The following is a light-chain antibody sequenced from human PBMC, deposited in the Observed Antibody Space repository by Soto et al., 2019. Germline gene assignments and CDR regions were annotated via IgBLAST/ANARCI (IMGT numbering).Light chain of an antibody. Sequence: EIVMTQSPATLSLSPGDRATLSCRASQSVSNDVAWYQQKHGQPPRLLIYGATTRATGVPARFSGSGSGTDFTLTISSLQSEDFAVYYCQQYSIWGSFGGGARVEI. V-gene: IGKV3-15*01. CDR2: GAT. CDR3: QQYSIWGS. CDR1: QSVSND. J-gene: IGKJ4*02.